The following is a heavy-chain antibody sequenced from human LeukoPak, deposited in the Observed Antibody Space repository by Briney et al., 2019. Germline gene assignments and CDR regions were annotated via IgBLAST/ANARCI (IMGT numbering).Heavy chain of an antibody. CDR1: GFTFRNYA. Sequence: GGSLRLSCAASGFTFRNYAIAWVRQAPGKGLEWVSAISAGGESTYYADSVKGRFTISRDNSKNTLYMRMNSLRAEDTALYYCAKGRSGWSFDYWGQGTLVTVSS. CDR2: ISAGGEST. D-gene: IGHD6-19*01. CDR3: AKGRSGWSFDY. V-gene: IGHV3-23*01. J-gene: IGHJ4*02.